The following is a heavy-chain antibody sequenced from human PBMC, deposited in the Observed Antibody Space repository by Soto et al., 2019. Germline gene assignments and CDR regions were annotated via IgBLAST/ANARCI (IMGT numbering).Heavy chain of an antibody. CDR1: GFTFSSYA. D-gene: IGHD6-6*01. CDR2: ISGSGGST. Sequence: GGSLRLSCAASGFTFSSYAMSWVRQAPGKGLEWVSAISGSGGSTYYAGSVKGRFTISRDNSKNTLYLQMNSLRAEDTAVYYCAKALYFEYSSSFDYWGQGTLVTVSS. V-gene: IGHV3-23*01. J-gene: IGHJ4*02. CDR3: AKALYFEYSSSFDY.